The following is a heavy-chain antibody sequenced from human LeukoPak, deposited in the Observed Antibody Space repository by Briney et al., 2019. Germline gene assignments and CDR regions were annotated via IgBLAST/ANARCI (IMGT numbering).Heavy chain of an antibody. CDR2: INPSGGST. CDR1: GYTFTSYG. J-gene: IGHJ4*02. V-gene: IGHV1-46*01. Sequence: GASVKVSCKASGYTFTSYGISWARQAPGQGLEWMGIINPSGGSTSYAQKFQGRVTMTRDTSTSTVYMELSSLRSEDTAVYYCARSPFDYWGQGTLVTVSS. CDR3: ARSPFDY.